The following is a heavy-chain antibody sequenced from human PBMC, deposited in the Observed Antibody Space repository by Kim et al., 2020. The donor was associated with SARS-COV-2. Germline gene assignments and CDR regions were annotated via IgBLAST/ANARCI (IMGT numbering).Heavy chain of an antibody. CDR3: ARTPFLQYFDY. V-gene: IGHV3-48*02. CDR2: AI. J-gene: IGHJ4*02. Sequence: AIYYADSVKVRFTISRDTAKNSRYLQMSSLRHEDTAVYYCARTPFLQYFDYWGQGTLVTVSS.